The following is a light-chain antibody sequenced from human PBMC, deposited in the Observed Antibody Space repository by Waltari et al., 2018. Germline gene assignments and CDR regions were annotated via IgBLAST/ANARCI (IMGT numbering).Light chain of an antibody. CDR1: QSINNW. V-gene: IGKV1-5*03. CDR2: KAS. Sequence: DIQMTQSSSTLSASVGDRVTITCRASQSINNWLAWYQQKPGKAPKLLIYKASSLESGVPSRFSGSGSGTEFTLTISSLQPDDFATYYCQQYNNYVWTFGQGTKVEIK. J-gene: IGKJ1*01. CDR3: QQYNNYVWT.